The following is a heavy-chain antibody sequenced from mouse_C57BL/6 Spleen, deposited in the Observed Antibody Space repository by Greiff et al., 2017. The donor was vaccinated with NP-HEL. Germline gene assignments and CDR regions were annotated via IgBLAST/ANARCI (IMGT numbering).Heavy chain of an antibody. CDR2: ISSGGSYT. D-gene: IGHD1-1*01. J-gene: IGHJ2*01. CDR1: GFTFSSYG. V-gene: IGHV5-6*02. CDR3: ARHGSSSWDY. Sequence: EVKLEESGGDLVKPGGSLKLSCAASGFTFSSYGMSWVRQTPDKRLEWVATISSGGSYTYYPDSVKGRFTISRDNAKNTLYLQMSSPKSEDTAMYYCARHGSSSWDYWGQGTTLTVSS.